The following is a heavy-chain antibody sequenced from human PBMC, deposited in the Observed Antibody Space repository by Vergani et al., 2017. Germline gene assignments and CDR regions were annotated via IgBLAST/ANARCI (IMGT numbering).Heavy chain of an antibody. Sequence: QVQLVQSGAEVKKPGASVKVSCKASGYTFTSYGISWVRQAPGQGLEWIGWINPNGDATHYAQNFRGRVTLTRDTSSTTAYMDLASLTSDDTAIYYCARDHQGPTTLDYWGQGSLVTVSS. CDR3: ARDHQGPTTLDY. D-gene: IGHD1-26*01. J-gene: IGHJ4*02. V-gene: IGHV1-2*02. CDR1: GYTFTSYG. CDR2: INPNGDAT.